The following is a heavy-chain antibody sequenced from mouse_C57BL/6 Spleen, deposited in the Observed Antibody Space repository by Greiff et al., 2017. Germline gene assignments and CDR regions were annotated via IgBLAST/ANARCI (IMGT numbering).Heavy chain of an antibody. CDR3: AQPITTVVATRWGYFDV. Sequence: VQLQQSGPELVKPGASVKISCKASGYTFTDYYMNWVKQSHGKSLEWIGDINPNNGGTSYNQKFKGKATLTVDKSSSTAYLELRRLTSEDSAGYYCAQPITTVVATRWGYFDVWGTGTTVTVSS. V-gene: IGHV1-26*01. CDR2: INPNNGGT. CDR1: GYTFTDYY. J-gene: IGHJ1*03. D-gene: IGHD1-1*01.